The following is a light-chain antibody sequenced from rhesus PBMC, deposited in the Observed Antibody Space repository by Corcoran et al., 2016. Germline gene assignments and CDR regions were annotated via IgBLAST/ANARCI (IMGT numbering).Light chain of an antibody. CDR2: EVS. V-gene: IGLV2-13*03. CDR1: SSDIGGSNR. J-gene: IGLJ1*01. CDR3: SSYASGGTFV. Sequence: QAAPTQSPSVSGSPGQSLTISCTGTSSDIGGSNRVSWYQQHPGKAPKLMIYEVSKRPSGVADRFSGSKSGNTASLTSSGLQAEYEADYYCSSYASGGTFVFGAGTRLTVL.